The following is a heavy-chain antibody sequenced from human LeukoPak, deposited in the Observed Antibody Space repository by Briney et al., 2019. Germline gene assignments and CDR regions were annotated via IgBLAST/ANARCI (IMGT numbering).Heavy chain of an antibody. J-gene: IGHJ4*02. V-gene: IGHV3-23*01. D-gene: IGHD6-6*01. CDR1: GFTFSSYA. CDR3: ARAPGSFVSIAARPYYFDY. Sequence: PGGSLRLSXAGSGFTFSSYAMSWVRQAPGKGLEWVSIINGAGDATYYADSVKGRFAISRDNSKNTLNLQINSLRVEDTAVYYCARAPGSFVSIAARPYYFDYWGQGTLVTVSS. CDR2: INGAGDAT.